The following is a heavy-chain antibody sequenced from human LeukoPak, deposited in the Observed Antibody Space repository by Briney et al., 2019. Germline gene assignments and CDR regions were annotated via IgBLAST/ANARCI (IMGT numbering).Heavy chain of an antibody. J-gene: IGHJ4*02. CDR3: ARGIVGAHQLIAY. CDR1: GYTFTDHY. Sequence: ASVKVSCKASGYTFTDHYMHWVRQAPGQGLEWMGWINPNNGGTNLAQKFQGRVTMTRDTSISTAYMELSSLTSDDTAVYYCARGIVGAHQLIAYWGQGTLVTVSS. D-gene: IGHD1-26*01. CDR2: INPNNGGT. V-gene: IGHV1-2*02.